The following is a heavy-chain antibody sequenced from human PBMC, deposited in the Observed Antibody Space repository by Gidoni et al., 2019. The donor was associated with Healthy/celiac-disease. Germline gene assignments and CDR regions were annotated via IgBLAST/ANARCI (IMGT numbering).Heavy chain of an antibody. V-gene: IGHV3-23*01. CDR3: AKDRKWLRPEFDY. J-gene: IGHJ4*02. CDR1: GFRFSSYA. D-gene: IGHD5-12*01. Sequence: VQLLESGGGLVQPGGSLRLSCAASGFRFSSYAMSWVRQAPGKGLEWVSAISGSGGSTYYADSVKGRFTISRDNSKNTLYLQRNSLGAEDTAVYYCAKDRKWLRPEFDYWGQGTLVTVSS. CDR2: ISGSGGST.